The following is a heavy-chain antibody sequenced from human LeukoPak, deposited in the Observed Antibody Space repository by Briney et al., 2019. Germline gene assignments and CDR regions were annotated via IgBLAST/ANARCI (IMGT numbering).Heavy chain of an antibody. CDR2: LNPNSGGT. CDR1: GFTFTGYY. CDR3: ARDLWGFDP. J-gene: IGHJ5*02. Sequence: ASVKVSCKASGFTFTGYYIHWVRQAPGQGFEWMGSLNPNSGGTNSAQKFQGRVTMARDTSISTAYMQLSGLRSDDTAVYYCARDLWGFDPWGQGTLVTVSS. D-gene: IGHD2-21*01. V-gene: IGHV1-2*02.